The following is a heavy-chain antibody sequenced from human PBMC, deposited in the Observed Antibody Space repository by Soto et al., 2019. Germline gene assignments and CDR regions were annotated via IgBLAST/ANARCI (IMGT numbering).Heavy chain of an antibody. Sequence: GASVKVSCKVSGYTLTELSMHWVRQAPGKGLEWMGGFDPEDGETIYAQKFQGRVTMTEDTSTDTAYMELSSLRSEDTAVYYCATWPYYYDSSGYQYWGQGTLVTVSS. J-gene: IGHJ4*02. CDR3: ATWPYYYDSSGYQY. D-gene: IGHD3-22*01. V-gene: IGHV1-24*01. CDR1: GYTLTELS. CDR2: FDPEDGET.